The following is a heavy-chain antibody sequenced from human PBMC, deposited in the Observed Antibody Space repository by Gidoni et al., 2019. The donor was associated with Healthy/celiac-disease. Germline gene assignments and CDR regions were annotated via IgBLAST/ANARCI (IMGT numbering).Heavy chain of an antibody. CDR1: GGTFSSYA. CDR2: IIPIFGTA. V-gene: IGHV1-69*01. J-gene: IGHJ4*02. Sequence: QVQLVQSGAEVKKPGSSVKGSCKASGGTFSSYAISWVRQATGQGLEWMGGIIPIFGTANYAQKFQGRVTITADESTSTAYMELSSLRSEDTSVYYCASQMEDCSGGSCYLPCVYWGQGTLVTVSS. D-gene: IGHD2-15*01. CDR3: ASQMEDCSGGSCYLPCVY.